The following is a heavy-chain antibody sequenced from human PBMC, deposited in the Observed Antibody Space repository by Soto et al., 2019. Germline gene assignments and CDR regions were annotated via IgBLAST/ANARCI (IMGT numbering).Heavy chain of an antibody. Sequence: GGSLRLSCAASGLTFTNAWMNWVRQAPGKGLEWVGRIRTKSDGETTEYAAPVKGRIAISRDDLRKMLFLEMNSLDSDDSAVYYCVSEMPLLGVFDFWGQGTLVTVPS. CDR1: GLTFTNAW. CDR3: VSEMPLLGVFDF. D-gene: IGHD3-16*01. CDR2: IRTKSDGETT. J-gene: IGHJ4*02. V-gene: IGHV3-15*01.